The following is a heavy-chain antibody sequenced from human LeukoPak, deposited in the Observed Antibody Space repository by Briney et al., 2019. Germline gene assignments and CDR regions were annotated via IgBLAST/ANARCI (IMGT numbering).Heavy chain of an antibody. Sequence: SETLSLTCTVSGGSISSSSYNWGWIRQPPGKGLEWIGSIYYSGSTYYNPSLKSRVSISVDTSKNQFSLKLSSVTAADTAVYYCARHGGSVVIVPFDYWGQGTLVTVPS. J-gene: IGHJ4*02. CDR3: ARHGGSVVIVPFDY. V-gene: IGHV4-39*01. CDR2: IYYSGST. CDR1: GGSISSSSYN. D-gene: IGHD3-16*01.